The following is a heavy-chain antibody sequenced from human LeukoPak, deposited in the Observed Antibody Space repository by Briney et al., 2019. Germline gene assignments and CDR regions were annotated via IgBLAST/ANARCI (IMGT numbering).Heavy chain of an antibody. CDR3: ARAPLALIVFDI. CDR2: IHYSVST. V-gene: IGHV4-59*01. CDR1: GDSMISYY. J-gene: IGHJ3*02. D-gene: IGHD2-21*01. Sequence: SETLSLTCTVSGDSMISYYWSWIRQPPGKGLEWIGYIHYSVSTNYNPSLKSRVTISVDTSKNQFSLKLSSVTAADTAMYYCARAPLALIVFDIWGQGTMVTVSS.